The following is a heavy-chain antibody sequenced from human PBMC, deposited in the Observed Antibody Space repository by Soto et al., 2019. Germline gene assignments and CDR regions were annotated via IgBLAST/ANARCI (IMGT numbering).Heavy chain of an antibody. Sequence: SETLSLTCSVSGGSISRYYWSWIRQPPGKGLERIGYAYYSGDTGYNPSLQSRVTMAVDTSKNQVSLKLTSVTAADTAVYYCARDRSTYGGGGTGEVKENWFDPWGQGALVTVSS. D-gene: IGHD2-8*01. CDR2: AYYSGDT. J-gene: IGHJ5*02. CDR3: ARDRSTYGGGGTGEVKENWFDP. V-gene: IGHV4-59*01. CDR1: GGSISRYY.